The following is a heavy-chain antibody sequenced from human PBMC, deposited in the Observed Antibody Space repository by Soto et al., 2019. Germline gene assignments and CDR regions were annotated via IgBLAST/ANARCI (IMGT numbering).Heavy chain of an antibody. CDR2: IYYSGST. D-gene: IGHD6-13*01. J-gene: IGHJ4*02. CDR1: GGSISSSSYY. CDR3: ARHKDTSSRYLLPDY. V-gene: IGHV4-39*01. Sequence: SETLSLTCTASGGSISSSSYYWGWIRQPPGKGLEWIGSIYYSGSTYYNPSLKSRVTISVDTSKNQFSLKVSSVTATDTAVYYCARHKDTSSRYLLPDYWGQGTLVTVSS.